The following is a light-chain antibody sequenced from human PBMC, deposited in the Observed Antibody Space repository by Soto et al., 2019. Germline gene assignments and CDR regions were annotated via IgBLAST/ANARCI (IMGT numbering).Light chain of an antibody. Sequence: QSVLNQAPSASGTPGQRVTVSCYGSRSNIGSNTVNWYQHLPGTAPRLLMFSNNQRPSGVPDRFSGSKSGTSASLAISRLQYEDEADYYCAAWDDSLNGVIFGGGTKLTVL. CDR2: SNN. CDR1: RSNIGSNT. V-gene: IGLV1-44*01. J-gene: IGLJ2*01. CDR3: AAWDDSLNGVI.